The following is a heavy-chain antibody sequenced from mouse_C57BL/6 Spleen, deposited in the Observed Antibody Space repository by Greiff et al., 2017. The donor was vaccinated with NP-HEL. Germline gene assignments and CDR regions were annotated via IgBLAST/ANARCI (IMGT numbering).Heavy chain of an antibody. Sequence: QVQLKQSGAELVRPGTSVKMSCKASGYTFTNYWIGWAKQRPGHGLEWIGDIYPGGGYTNYNEKFKGKATLTADKSSSTAYMQFSSLTSEDSAIYYCARGDDGSSFYAMDDWGQGTSVTVSS. J-gene: IGHJ4*01. CDR2: IYPGGGYT. CDR1: GYTFTNYW. D-gene: IGHD1-1*01. V-gene: IGHV1-63*01. CDR3: ARGDDGSSFYAMDD.